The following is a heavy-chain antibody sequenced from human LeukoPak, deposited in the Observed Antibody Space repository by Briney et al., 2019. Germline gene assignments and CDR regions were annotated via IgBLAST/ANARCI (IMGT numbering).Heavy chain of an antibody. CDR3: ARRGGKWDANWFDP. J-gene: IGHJ5*02. V-gene: IGHV4-39*02. CDR1: GDSVSSCNYY. D-gene: IGHD1-26*01. CDR2: LSYAVRT. Sequence: PSETLSLTCTVFGDSVSSCNYYWVWLPQPPGKARVWIGSLSYAVRTYYTTSPESRDTVSVETPKNPFALKLTSVTAAHTAVYYSARRGGKWDANWFDPWGPGTLVTVSS.